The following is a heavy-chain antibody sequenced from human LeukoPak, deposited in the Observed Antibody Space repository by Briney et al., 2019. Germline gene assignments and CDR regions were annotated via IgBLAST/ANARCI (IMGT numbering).Heavy chain of an antibody. D-gene: IGHD3-3*01. CDR2: ISYDGSNK. CDR1: GFTFSSYG. CDR3: AKEGYYDFWSGYSDY. V-gene: IGHV3-30*18. J-gene: IGHJ4*02. Sequence: PGRSLRLSCAASGFTFSSYGMHWVRQAPGKGLEWVAVISYDGSNKYYADSVKGRFTISRDNSKNTLYLQMNSLRAEDTAVYYCAKEGYYDFWSGYSDYWGQGTLVTVSS.